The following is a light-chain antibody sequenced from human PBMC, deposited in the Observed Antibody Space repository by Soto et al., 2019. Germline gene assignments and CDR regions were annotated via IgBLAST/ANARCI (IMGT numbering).Light chain of an antibody. CDR3: QPYGISGP. J-gene: IGKJ1*01. CDR2: GAS. Sequence: LKLSPGAVSLSPGERATLSCRASQSVSNNYLAWYQQKPGQAPRLLIYGASNRATGIPDRFSGSGSGTDFTLTISRLAPDDFAVYYSQPYGISGPFGQGTMVDIK. V-gene: IGKV3-20*01. CDR1: QSVSNNY.